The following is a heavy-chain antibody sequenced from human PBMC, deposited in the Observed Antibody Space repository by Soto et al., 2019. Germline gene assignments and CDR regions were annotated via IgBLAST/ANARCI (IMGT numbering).Heavy chain of an antibody. J-gene: IGHJ6*04. Sequence: SETLSLTCTVSGGSISSGGYYWSWLRQHPGKGLEWIGYIYYIGSTYYNPSLKSRVTISVDPSKNQFSLKLSSVTAADTAVHYCASGGSGLCERGILCWGKWTRVTASS. CDR2: IYYIGST. D-gene: IGHD3-16*01. CDR3: ASGGSGLCERGILC. CDR1: GGSISSGGYY. V-gene: IGHV4-31*03.